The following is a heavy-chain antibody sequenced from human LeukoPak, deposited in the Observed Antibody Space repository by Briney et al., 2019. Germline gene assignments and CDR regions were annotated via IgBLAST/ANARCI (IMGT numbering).Heavy chain of an antibody. D-gene: IGHD2-21*02. V-gene: IGHV3-30-3*01. CDR3: ARLLIVVVTKDAFDI. CDR2: ISYDGSNK. J-gene: IGHJ3*02. Sequence: GGSLRLSCAASGFTFSSYAMHWVRQAPGKGLEWVAVISYDGSNKYYADSVKGRFTISRDNSKNTLYLQMNSLRAEDTAVYYCARLLIVVVTKDAFDIWGQGTMVTVSS. CDR1: GFTFSSYA.